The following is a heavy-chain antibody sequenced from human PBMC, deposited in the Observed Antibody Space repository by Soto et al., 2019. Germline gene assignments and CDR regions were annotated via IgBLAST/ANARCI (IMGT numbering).Heavy chain of an antibody. V-gene: IGHV3-48*02. CDR3: AGDSASYGSSSGSYWCFDL. J-gene: IGHJ2*01. Sequence: EVQLVESGGGLVQPGGSLRLSCADSEFTFSSYGVNWVRQTPGKGLEWVSYISTGSATIYYAESVKGRLTTSRDNAKNSLYLQMDSLRDEDTAVYFCAGDSASYGSSSGSYWCFDLWGRGTLVTVSS. CDR2: ISTGSATI. D-gene: IGHD6-6*01. CDR1: EFTFSSYG.